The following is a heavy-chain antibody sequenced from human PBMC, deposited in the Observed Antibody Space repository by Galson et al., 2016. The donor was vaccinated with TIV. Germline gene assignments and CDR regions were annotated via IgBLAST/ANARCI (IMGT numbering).Heavy chain of an antibody. Sequence: SVKVSCKASGGAFGSFVFNWVRQAPGQGLEWMGDIIPLLGSANYDQKFQGRVTITADRSTSTVYMELTSLASEDSALYYCAKDRNTPMDTNHFYYGMDVWGQGTTVTVSS. CDR3: AKDRNTPMDTNHFYYGMDV. CDR2: IIPLLGSA. CDR1: GGAFGSFV. D-gene: IGHD5-18*01. V-gene: IGHV1-69*10. J-gene: IGHJ6*02.